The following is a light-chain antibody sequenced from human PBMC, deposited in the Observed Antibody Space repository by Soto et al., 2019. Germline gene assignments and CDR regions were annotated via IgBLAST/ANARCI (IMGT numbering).Light chain of an antibody. CDR1: SSDVGSYNL. CDR2: EGS. J-gene: IGLJ1*01. CDR3: CSYAGSSTYV. Sequence: QSVRTQPASVYGSHRQSSTISCTGTSSDVGSYNLVSWYQQHPGKAPKLMIYEGSKRPSGVSNRFSGSKSGNTASLTISGLQAEDEADYYCCSYAGSSTYVFGTGTKVTVL. V-gene: IGLV2-23*01.